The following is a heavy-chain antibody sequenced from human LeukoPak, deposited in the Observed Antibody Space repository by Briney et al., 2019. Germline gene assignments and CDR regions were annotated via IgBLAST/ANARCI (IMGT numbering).Heavy chain of an antibody. V-gene: IGHV4-30-2*01. Sequence: PSETLSLTCAVSGGSISSGGYSWSWIRQPPGKGLEWIGYIYHSGSTYYNPSLKSRVTISVDRSKNQFSLKLSSVTAADTAVYYCARVPSWGYWYFDLWGRGTLVTVSS. CDR3: ARVPSWGYWYFDL. CDR2: IYHSGST. CDR1: GGSISSGGYS. D-gene: IGHD7-27*01. J-gene: IGHJ2*01.